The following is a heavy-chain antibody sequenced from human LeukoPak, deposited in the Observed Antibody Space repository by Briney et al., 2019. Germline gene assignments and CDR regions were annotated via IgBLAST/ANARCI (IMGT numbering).Heavy chain of an antibody. J-gene: IGHJ4*02. CDR2: IYSDGST. CDR1: GFTVSSNY. Sequence: PGGSLRLSCAASGFTVSSNYMNWVRQAPGKGLEWVSIIYSDGSTDYTESVKGRFTISRDNSKNTLYLQMNSLRVEDTAVYYCARAKEDWGQGTLVTVSS. CDR3: ARAKED. V-gene: IGHV3-66*01.